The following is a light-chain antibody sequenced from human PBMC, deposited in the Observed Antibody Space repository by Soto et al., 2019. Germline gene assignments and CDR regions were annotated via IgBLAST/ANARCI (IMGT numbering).Light chain of an antibody. CDR2: GAS. Sequence: EIVMTQSPATLSVSPVERATLSCRASQSVSSNLACYQQKPGQAPRLLIYGASTRATGIPARFSGSGSGTEFTLTISSLQSEDFAVYFCQQYNNWPPITFGQGTKVDIK. J-gene: IGKJ1*01. CDR1: QSVSSN. V-gene: IGKV3-15*01. CDR3: QQYNNWPPIT.